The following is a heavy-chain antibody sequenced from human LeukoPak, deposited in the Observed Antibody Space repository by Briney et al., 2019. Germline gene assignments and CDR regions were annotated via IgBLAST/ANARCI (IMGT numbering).Heavy chain of an antibody. CDR2: IYYSGST. Sequence: PSETLSLTCTVSGGSVSSGSYYWSWIRQPPGKGLEWIGYIYYSGSTNYNPSLKCRVTISVDTSKNQFSLKLGSVTAADTAVYYCARDTYSYGFLFFDYWGQGTLVTVSS. V-gene: IGHV4-61*01. CDR1: GGSVSSGSYY. J-gene: IGHJ4*02. CDR3: ARDTYSYGFLFFDY. D-gene: IGHD5-18*01.